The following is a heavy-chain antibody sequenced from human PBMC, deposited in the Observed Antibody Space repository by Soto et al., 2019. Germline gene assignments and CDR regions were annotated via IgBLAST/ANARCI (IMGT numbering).Heavy chain of an antibody. CDR3: ARLYGDPRDYYFDY. V-gene: IGHV6-1*01. CDR1: VDSVSSNSVA. D-gene: IGHD4-17*01. J-gene: IGHJ4*02. Sequence: SQTLSLTCAISVDSVSSNSVAWNWIRQSPSRGLEWLGRTYYRSKWYNDYAVSVKSRITINPDTSKNQFSLQLNSVTPEDTAVYYCARLYGDPRDYYFDYWGQGTLDTVSS. CDR2: TYYRSKWYN.